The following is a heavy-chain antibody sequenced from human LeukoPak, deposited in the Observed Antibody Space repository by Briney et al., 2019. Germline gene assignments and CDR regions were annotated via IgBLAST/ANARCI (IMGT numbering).Heavy chain of an antibody. CDR3: ARVDCSSTSCYAHGNWFDP. CDR2: IYPGDSDT. V-gene: IGHV5-51*01. Sequence: GESLKISCKGSGYSFTSYWIGWVRQMPGKGLEWMGIIYPGDSDTRYSPSFQGQVTISAAKSISTAYLQWSSLKASDTAMYYCARVDCSSTSCYAHGNWFDPWGQGTLVTVSS. D-gene: IGHD2-2*01. CDR1: GYSFTSYW. J-gene: IGHJ5*02.